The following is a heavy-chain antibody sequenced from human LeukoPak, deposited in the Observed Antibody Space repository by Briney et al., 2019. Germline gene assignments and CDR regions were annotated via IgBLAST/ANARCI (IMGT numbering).Heavy chain of an antibody. J-gene: IGHJ5*02. CDR3: ARDGYSSSFNWFDP. CDR1: GYTFTGYY. D-gene: IGHD6-13*01. V-gene: IGHV1-2*02. Sequence: ASVKVSCKASGYTFTGYYMHWVRQAPGQGLEWMGWINPNSGGTNYAQKFQGRVTMTRDTSISTAYMELSRLRSDDTAVYYCARDGYSSSFNWFDPWGQGTLVTVSS. CDR2: INPNSGGT.